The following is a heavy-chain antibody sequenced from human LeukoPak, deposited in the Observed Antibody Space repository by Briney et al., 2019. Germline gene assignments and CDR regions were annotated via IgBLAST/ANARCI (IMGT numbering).Heavy chain of an antibody. CDR2: ISDNGGRT. J-gene: IGHJ6*03. Sequence: GGSLRLSCAASGFTFDYYAMSWVRQAPGRGLDWVSTISDNGGRTYYADSVRGRFTISRDNAKNSLYLQMNSLRAEDTAVYYCARVASEYSSSGWSYYYYYMDVWGKGTTVTVSS. D-gene: IGHD6-6*01. V-gene: IGHV3-23*01. CDR1: GFTFDYYA. CDR3: ARVASEYSSSGWSYYYYYMDV.